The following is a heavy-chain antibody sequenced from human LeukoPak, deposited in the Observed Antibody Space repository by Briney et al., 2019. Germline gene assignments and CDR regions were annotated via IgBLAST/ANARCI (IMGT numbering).Heavy chain of an antibody. J-gene: IGHJ6*03. CDR1: GYTFTGYY. CDR2: INPNSGGT. D-gene: IGHD6-6*01. CDR3: ARDPAKVPRDYYYYYMDV. V-gene: IGHV1-2*02. Sequence: ASVKVSCKASGYTFTGYYMHWVRQAPGQGLEWMGWINPNSGGTNYAQKFQGRVTMTRDTSISTAYMELSSLRAEDTAVYYCARDPAKVPRDYYYYYMDVWGKGTTVTVSS.